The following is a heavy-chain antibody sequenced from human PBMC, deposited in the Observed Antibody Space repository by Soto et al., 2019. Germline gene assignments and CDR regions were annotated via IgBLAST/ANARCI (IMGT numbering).Heavy chain of an antibody. Sequence: GGSLRLSCAASGFTFSKYGMHWVRQAPGKGLEWVALIWNDGIRKVYVDSVKGRFTISRDNSKNTLDLQMTNLRDEDTAVYYCARDDDNDANALDYWGPGTLSTVPS. CDR2: IWNDGIRK. CDR3: ARDDDNDANALDY. CDR1: GFTFSKYG. V-gene: IGHV3-33*01. J-gene: IGHJ4*02.